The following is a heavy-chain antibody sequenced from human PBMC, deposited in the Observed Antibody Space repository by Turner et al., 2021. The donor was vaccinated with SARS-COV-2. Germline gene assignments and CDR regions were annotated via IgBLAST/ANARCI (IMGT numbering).Heavy chain of an antibody. Sequence: QVQLVQSGAEVKKPGASVKLSCKASGYNFPTYYIHWVRQAPGQGLEWMGIIHPSDGRTDYPQRFQGRVTMTRDTSTSTVHMELSSLISEDTAVYYCATVVGAVWGQGTLVIVSS. J-gene: IGHJ4*02. CDR1: GYNFPTYY. D-gene: IGHD6-6*01. CDR3: ATVVGAV. CDR2: IHPSDGRT. V-gene: IGHV1-46*01.